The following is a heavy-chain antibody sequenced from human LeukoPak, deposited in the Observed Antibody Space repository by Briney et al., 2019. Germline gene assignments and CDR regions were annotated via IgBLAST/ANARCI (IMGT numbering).Heavy chain of an antibody. CDR3: AKDTRGYRPSGNMDV. V-gene: IGHV3-9*03. CDR1: GFSFDDYV. D-gene: IGHD5-18*01. CDR2: ISWNSGSI. J-gene: IGHJ6*03. Sequence: PGGSLRLSCAAAGFSFDDYVMHWVRQAPGKGLGWVSHISWNSGSIDYADSVKGRLTISRDNAENTLYLQMNSLRAEDMALYYCAKDTRGYRPSGNMDVWGEGTTVTVSS.